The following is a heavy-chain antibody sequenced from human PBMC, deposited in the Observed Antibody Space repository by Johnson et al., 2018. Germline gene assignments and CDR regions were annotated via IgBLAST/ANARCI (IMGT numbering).Heavy chain of an antibody. D-gene: IGHD4-23*01. CDR1: GFTVSSNY. CDR2: IYSGGST. Sequence: VQLVESGGGLVQXGGSLRLSCAASGFTVSSNYMSWVRQAPGKGLEWVSVIYSGGSTYYADSVKGRFTISRDNSKNTLYLQMNSLRAEDTAVYYCARRTVVTAYYYYMDVWGKGTTVTVSS. CDR3: ARRTVVTAYYYYMDV. V-gene: IGHV3-66*02. J-gene: IGHJ6*03.